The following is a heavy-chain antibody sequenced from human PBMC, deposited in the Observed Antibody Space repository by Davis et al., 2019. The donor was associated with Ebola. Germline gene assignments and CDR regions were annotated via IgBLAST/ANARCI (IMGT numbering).Heavy chain of an antibody. Sequence: ASVKVSCKASGYTFTSYYMHWVRQAPGQGLEWMGIINPSGGSTSYAQKSQGRVTMTTDTSTRTVYMEMSSLRSEDTAVYYCARGGYCSGGSCYIPYFDYWGQGTLVTVSS. V-gene: IGHV1-46*01. CDR1: GYTFTSYY. D-gene: IGHD2-15*01. CDR3: ARGGYCSGGSCYIPYFDY. CDR2: INPSGGST. J-gene: IGHJ4*02.